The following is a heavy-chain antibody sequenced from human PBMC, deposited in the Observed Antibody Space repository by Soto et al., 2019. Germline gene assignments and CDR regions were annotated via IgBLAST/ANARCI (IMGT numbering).Heavy chain of an antibody. D-gene: IGHD1-26*01. CDR3: AKDKWELSYYFDY. Sequence: EVQLVESGGGWVQPGRSLRLSCAASGFTFDDYAMHWVRQAPGKGLEWVSGISWNRGSIGYADSVKGRFTISRDNAKNSLYLQMNSLRAEDTALYYCAKDKWELSYYFDYWGQGTLVTVSS. CDR1: GFTFDDYA. V-gene: IGHV3-9*01. CDR2: ISWNRGSI. J-gene: IGHJ4*02.